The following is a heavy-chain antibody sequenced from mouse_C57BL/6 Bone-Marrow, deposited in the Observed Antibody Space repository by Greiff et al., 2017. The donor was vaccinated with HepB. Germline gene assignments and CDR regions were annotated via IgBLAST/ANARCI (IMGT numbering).Heavy chain of an antibody. J-gene: IGHJ2*01. CDR1: GYTFTSYW. V-gene: IGHV1-61*01. CDR3: ARNPNYYFDY. Sequence: VQLQQSGAELVRPGSSVKLSCKASGYTFTSYWMDWVKQRPGQGLEWIGNIYPSDSETHYNQKFKDKATLTVDKSSSTAYMQLSSLTSEDSAVYYCARNPNYYFDYWGQGTTLTVSS. CDR2: IYPSDSET.